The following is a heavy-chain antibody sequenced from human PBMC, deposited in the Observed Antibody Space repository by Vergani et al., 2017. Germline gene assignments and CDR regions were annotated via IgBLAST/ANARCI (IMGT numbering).Heavy chain of an antibody. J-gene: IGHJ4*02. CDR3: AKKSHIVVGPAAVPVDY. CDR1: GLPFSSYA. Sequence: EVQLLESGGGLVQPGGSLRLSCAASGLPFSSYAMSWVRQAPGKGLEWVSAISGSGGSTYYADSVRGRFTITRDNSKTPLYLQMNSLRAEDTAVFYCAKKSHIVVGPAAVPVDYWGQGTLVTVSS. D-gene: IGHD2-2*01. V-gene: IGHV3-23*01. CDR2: ISGSGGST.